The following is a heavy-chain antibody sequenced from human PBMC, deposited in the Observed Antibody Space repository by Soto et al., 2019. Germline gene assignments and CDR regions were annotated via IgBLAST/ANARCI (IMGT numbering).Heavy chain of an antibody. J-gene: IGHJ4*02. CDR2: ISYDGSNK. V-gene: IGHV3-30-3*01. CDR1: GFTFSSCA. D-gene: IGHD3-10*01. CDR3: ARDPYYYGSGSYYSYFDY. Sequence: QVQLVESGGGVVQPGRSLRLSCAASGFTFSSCAMHWVRQAPGKGLEWVAVISYDGSNKYYADSVKGRFTISRDNSKNTLYLQMNSLRAEDTAVYYCARDPYYYGSGSYYSYFDYWGQGTLVTVSS.